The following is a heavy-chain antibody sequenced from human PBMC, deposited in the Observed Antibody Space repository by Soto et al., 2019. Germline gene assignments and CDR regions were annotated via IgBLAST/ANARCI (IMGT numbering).Heavy chain of an antibody. Sequence: PSETLSLTCAVSGGSISSGGYSWSWIRQPPGKGLEWIGYIYHSGSTYYNPSLKSRVTISVDRSKNQFSLKLSSVTAADTAVYYCAVPTQGGGLLLEWFVWGQGTTVTVSS. CDR1: GGSISSGGYS. V-gene: IGHV4-30-2*01. J-gene: IGHJ6*02. CDR2: IYHSGST. D-gene: IGHD3-3*01. CDR3: AVPTQGGGLLLEWFV.